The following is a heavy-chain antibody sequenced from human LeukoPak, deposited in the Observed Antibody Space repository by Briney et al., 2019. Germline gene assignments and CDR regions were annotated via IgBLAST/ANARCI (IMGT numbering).Heavy chain of an antibody. CDR3: ARDPYCSGGSCYSY. D-gene: IGHD2-15*01. J-gene: IGHJ4*02. CDR2: IYTSGST. Sequence: SQTLSLTCTVSGGSISSGSYYWSWIRQPAGRGLEWIGRIYTSGSTNYNPSLKSRVTISVDTSKNQFSLKLSSVTAADTAVYYCARDPYCSGGSCYSYWGQGTLVTVSS. CDR1: GGSISSGSYY. V-gene: IGHV4-61*02.